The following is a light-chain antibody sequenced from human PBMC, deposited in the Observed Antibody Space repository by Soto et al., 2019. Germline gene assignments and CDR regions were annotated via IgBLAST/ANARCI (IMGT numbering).Light chain of an antibody. J-gene: IGKJ5*01. Sequence: EIVLTQSPATLSLSPGERSTLSCRASQSFSNYLAWYQQKPGQAPRLLISVASNRATGIPARFSGSGSGTDFTLTISSLEYEDFAVYYCQQRGTFGQGTRLEIK. CDR3: QQRGT. V-gene: IGKV3-11*01. CDR2: VAS. CDR1: QSFSNY.